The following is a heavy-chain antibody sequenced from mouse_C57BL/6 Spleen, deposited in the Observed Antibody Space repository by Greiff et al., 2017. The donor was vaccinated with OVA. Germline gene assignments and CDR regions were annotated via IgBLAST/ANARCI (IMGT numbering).Heavy chain of an antibody. V-gene: IGHV1-53*01. Sequence: VQLQQPGTELVKPGASVKLSCKASGYTFTSYWMHWVKQRPGQGLEWIGNINPSNGGTNYNEKFKSKTTLTVDKSSSTAYMQLSSLTSEDSAVYYCATPITTVVADLPDYWGQGTTLTVSS. D-gene: IGHD1-1*01. CDR3: ATPITTVVADLPDY. J-gene: IGHJ2*01. CDR2: INPSNGGT. CDR1: GYTFTSYW.